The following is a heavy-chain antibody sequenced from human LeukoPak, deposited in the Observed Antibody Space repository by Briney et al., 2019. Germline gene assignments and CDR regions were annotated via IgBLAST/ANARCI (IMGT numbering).Heavy chain of an antibody. J-gene: IGHJ4*02. CDR1: GFTFTSSA. Sequence: GASVKVSCKASGFTFTSSAVQWVRQARGQRLEWIGWIVVGSGNTNYAQKFQERVTITRDMSTSTAYMELSSLRSEDTAVYYCASILEGYSYGKGRFDYWGQGTLVTVSP. CDR2: IVVGSGNT. CDR3: ASILEGYSYGKGRFDY. D-gene: IGHD5-18*01. V-gene: IGHV1-58*01.